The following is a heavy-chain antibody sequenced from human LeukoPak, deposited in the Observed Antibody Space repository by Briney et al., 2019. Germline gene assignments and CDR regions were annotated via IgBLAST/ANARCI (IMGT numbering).Heavy chain of an antibody. CDR2: INSDGSST. V-gene: IGHV3-74*01. Sequence: GGSLRLSCAASGFTFSSYWMHWVRHAPRKGLVWVSRINSDGSSTSYADSVKGRFTTSRDNAKNTLYLHMNSLRAEDTAVYYCARIPYSSGAIDYWGQGTLVTVSS. CDR1: GFTFSSYW. J-gene: IGHJ4*02. CDR3: ARIPYSSGAIDY. D-gene: IGHD6-19*01.